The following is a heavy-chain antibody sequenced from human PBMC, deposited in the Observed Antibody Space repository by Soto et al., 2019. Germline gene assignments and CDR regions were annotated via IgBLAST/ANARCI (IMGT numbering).Heavy chain of an antibody. Sequence: GGSLRLSCAASGFSFNDYCLTWIRQAPGKGLEWVSYICSSSSYTNYADSVKGRFTISRDNAKNSLYLQMNSLRAEDTAVYYCARFVIVGMFDPWGQGTLVTVSS. D-gene: IGHD3-22*01. V-gene: IGHV3-11*06. CDR1: GFSFNDYC. J-gene: IGHJ5*02. CDR3: ARFVIVGMFDP. CDR2: ICSSSSYT.